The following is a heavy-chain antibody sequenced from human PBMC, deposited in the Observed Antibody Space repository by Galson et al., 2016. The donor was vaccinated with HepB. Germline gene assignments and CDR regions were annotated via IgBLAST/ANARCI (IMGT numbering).Heavy chain of an antibody. CDR1: GYTFSRNG. Sequence: SCKASGYTFSRNGISWVRQAPGQGLEWMGWVSAYNGYTDYAQKFQGRVSMTADKSTNTAYMELSSLRSEDTAMYYCARVEGTVVVSPVDDWGQGALVTVSS. J-gene: IGHJ4*02. CDR3: ARVEGTVVVSPVDD. CDR2: VSAYNGYT. V-gene: IGHV1-18*04. D-gene: IGHD2-21*01.